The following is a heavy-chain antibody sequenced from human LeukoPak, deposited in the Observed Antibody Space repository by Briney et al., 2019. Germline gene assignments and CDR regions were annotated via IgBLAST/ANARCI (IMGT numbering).Heavy chain of an antibody. Sequence: GGPLRLSCAASGFTFSSYEMNWVRQAPGKGLEWVSYISSSGSTIYYADSVKGRFTISRDNAKNSLHLQMNSLRAEDTAVYYCARGMKVRGVIKSLLFDYWGQGTLVTVSS. D-gene: IGHD3-10*01. J-gene: IGHJ4*02. CDR1: GFTFSSYE. V-gene: IGHV3-48*03. CDR2: ISSSGSTI. CDR3: ARGMKVRGVIKSLLFDY.